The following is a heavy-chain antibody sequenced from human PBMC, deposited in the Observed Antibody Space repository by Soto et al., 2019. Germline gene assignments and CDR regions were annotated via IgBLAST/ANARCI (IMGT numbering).Heavy chain of an antibody. CDR2: ISGSGGST. CDR3: AKGKTGYSSGWYYGNY. J-gene: IGHJ4*02. D-gene: IGHD6-19*01. CDR1: GVTFSSYA. V-gene: IGHV3-23*01. Sequence: PGGSLRLCCAASGVTFSSYAMSWVRQAPGKGLEWVSAISGSGGSTYYADSVKGRFTISRDNSKNTLYLQMNSLRAEDTAVYYCAKGKTGYSSGWYYGNYWGQGTLVTVS.